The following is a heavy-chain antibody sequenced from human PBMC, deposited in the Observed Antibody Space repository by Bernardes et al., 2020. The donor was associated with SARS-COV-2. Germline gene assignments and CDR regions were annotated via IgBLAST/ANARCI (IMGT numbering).Heavy chain of an antibody. CDR2: INPNSGGT. J-gene: IGHJ6*02. CDR1: GYTFTGYY. Sequence: ASVKVSCKASGYTFTGYYMHWVRQAPGQGLEWMGWINPNSGGTNYAQKFQGWVTMTRDTSISTAYMELSRLRSDDTAVYYCARDRYYYGSGRDGMDVCGQGTTVTVSS. D-gene: IGHD3-10*01. V-gene: IGHV1-2*04. CDR3: ARDRYYYGSGRDGMDV.